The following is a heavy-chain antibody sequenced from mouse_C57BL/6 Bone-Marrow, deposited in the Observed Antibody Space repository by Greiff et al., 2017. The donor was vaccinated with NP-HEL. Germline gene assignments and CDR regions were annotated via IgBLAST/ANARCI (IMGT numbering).Heavy chain of an antibody. Sequence: DVMLVESGGDLVKPGGSLKLSCAASGFTFSSYGMSWVRQTPDKRLEWVATISSGGSYTYYPDSVKGRFTISRDNAKNTLYLQMSSLKSEDTAMYYCARRAYSAWFAYWGQGTLVTVSA. J-gene: IGHJ3*01. V-gene: IGHV5-6*02. D-gene: IGHD6-5*01. CDR1: GFTFSSYG. CDR3: ARRAYSAWFAY. CDR2: ISSGGSYT.